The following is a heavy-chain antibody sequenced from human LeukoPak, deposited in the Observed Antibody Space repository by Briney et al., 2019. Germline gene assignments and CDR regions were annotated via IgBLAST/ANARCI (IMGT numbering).Heavy chain of an antibody. V-gene: IGHV3-30*03. CDR3: ARERQDGSGYRVHDALDL. CDR2: ISYDGSNK. CDR1: GFTFSSYG. J-gene: IGHJ3*01. D-gene: IGHD3-22*01. Sequence: GGSLRLSCAASGFTFSSYGMHWVRQAPGKGLEWVAVISYDGSNKYYADSVKGRFTISRDNTKNTFYLQMNSLRAEDSAVYYCARERQDGSGYRVHDALDLWGQGTTVTVSS.